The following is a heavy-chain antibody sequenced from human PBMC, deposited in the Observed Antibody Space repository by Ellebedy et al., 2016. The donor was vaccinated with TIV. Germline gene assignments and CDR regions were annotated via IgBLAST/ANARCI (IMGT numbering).Heavy chain of an antibody. V-gene: IGHV3-23*01. CDR1: GFTFSSHA. J-gene: IGHJ4*02. D-gene: IGHD4-17*01. Sequence: PGGSLRLSCAASGFTFSSHAMSWVRQAPGKGLEWVSAISGSGGSTYYADSVKGRFTISRDNSKNTLYLQMNSLRAEDTAVYYCARDPSDDYGDYVGSYWGQGTLVTVSS. CDR3: ARDPSDDYGDYVGSY. CDR2: ISGSGGST.